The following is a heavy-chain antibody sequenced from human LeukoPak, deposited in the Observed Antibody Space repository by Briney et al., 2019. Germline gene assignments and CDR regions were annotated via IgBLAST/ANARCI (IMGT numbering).Heavy chain of an antibody. CDR3: ARARYYDSSGYQVWYFDL. CDR2: IYYSGST. J-gene: IGHJ2*01. Sequence: SETLSLTCTVSGGSVSSGSYYWSWIRQPPGKGLEWIASIYYSGSTNYNPSLKSRVTISVDKSKNQFSLKLSSVTAADTAVYYCARARYYDSSGYQVWYFDLWGRGTLVTVSS. V-gene: IGHV4-61*01. D-gene: IGHD3-22*01. CDR1: GGSVSSGSYY.